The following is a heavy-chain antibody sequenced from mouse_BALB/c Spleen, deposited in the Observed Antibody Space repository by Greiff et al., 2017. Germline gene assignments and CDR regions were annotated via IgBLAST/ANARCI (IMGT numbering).Heavy chain of an antibody. J-gene: IGHJ4*01. CDR3: ARHFVKYAMDY. CDR2: ISSGGSYT. V-gene: IGHV5-6*02. CDR1: GFTFSSYG. Sequence: EVMLVESGGDLVKPGGSLKLSCAASGFTFSSYGMSWVRQTPDKRLEWVATISSGGSYTYYPDSVKGRFTISRDNAKNTLYLQMSSLKSEDTAMYYCARHFVKYAMDYWGQGTSVTVSS.